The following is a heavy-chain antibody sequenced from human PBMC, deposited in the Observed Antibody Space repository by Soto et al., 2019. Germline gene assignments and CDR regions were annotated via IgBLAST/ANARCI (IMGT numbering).Heavy chain of an antibody. CDR2: IYDSGRT. CDR3: ARAVSDYVWGTYRENAFDI. Sequence: LQLQESGARLVRPSQTLSLTCVVSGGSISSGGYSWNWIRQPPGKGLEWIGYIYDSGRTSYNPSLKSRVTISLDRSKNHFSLKLSSVTAADTAVYYCARAVSDYVWGTYRENAFDIWGQGTMVTVSS. V-gene: IGHV4-30-2*01. CDR1: GGSISSGGYS. J-gene: IGHJ3*02. D-gene: IGHD3-16*02.